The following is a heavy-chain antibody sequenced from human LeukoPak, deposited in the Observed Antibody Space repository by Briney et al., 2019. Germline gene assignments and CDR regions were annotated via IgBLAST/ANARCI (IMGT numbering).Heavy chain of an antibody. CDR3: ARVRGARGY. CDR1: GYTFTSYY. D-gene: IGHD3-10*01. V-gene: IGHV1-46*01. CDR2: INPSGGST. Sequence: WASVKASCKASGYTFTSYYMHWVRQAPGQGLEWMGIINPSGGSTSYAQKFQGRVTMTRNTSISTAYMELSSLRSEDTAVYYCARVRGARGYWGQGTLVTVSS. J-gene: IGHJ4*02.